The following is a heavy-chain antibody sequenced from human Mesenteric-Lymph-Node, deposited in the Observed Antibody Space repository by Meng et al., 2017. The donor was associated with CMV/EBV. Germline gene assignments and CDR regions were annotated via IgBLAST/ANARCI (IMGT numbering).Heavy chain of an antibody. CDR2: IKSKVDGETA. J-gene: IGHJ4*02. V-gene: IGHV3-15*01. D-gene: IGHD4-23*01. CDR1: GSGFIFSDLW. Sequence: EVQLVESGGGLVKPGGSLRLCCPGSGSGFIFSDLWINWVRQAPGKGLEWVGRIKSKVDGETADYAAPVKGRFTISRDDSRNTLYLYMNRLKTEDTAVYWCTTDRPRSGGKTHDFWGQGTLGNVSP. CDR3: TTDRPRSGGKTHDF.